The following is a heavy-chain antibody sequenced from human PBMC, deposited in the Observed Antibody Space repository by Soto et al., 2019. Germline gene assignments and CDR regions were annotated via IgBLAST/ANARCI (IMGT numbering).Heavy chain of an antibody. J-gene: IGHJ4*02. V-gene: IGHV4-61*01. CDR1: GGSVSSGSYY. D-gene: IGHD2-2*01. Sequence: PSETLSLTCTVSGGSVSSGSYYWTWIRQSPGKGLEWMGYILSSGSTDYNPSLKSRVTISVDTSKNEFSLKLRSVTAADTAVYYCARQRIEPAQYYFDYWGQGMLVPVSS. CDR3: ARQRIEPAQYYFDY. CDR2: ILSSGST.